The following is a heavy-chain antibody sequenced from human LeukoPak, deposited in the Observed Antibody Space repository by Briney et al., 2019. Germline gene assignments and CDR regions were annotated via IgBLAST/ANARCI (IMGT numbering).Heavy chain of an antibody. CDR1: GGSFSDYY. J-gene: IGHJ5*02. CDR2: INRSGST. CDR3: AKVIVVVPAARGIDP. V-gene: IGHV4-34*01. D-gene: IGHD2-2*01. Sequence: SETLSLTCAVYGGSFSDYYWSWIRQPPGKGLEWVGEINRSGSTNYNPSLKSRVTISVATSKDQFTLKLSSVTAADTAEYYCAKVIVVVPAARGIDPWGQGTLVTVSS.